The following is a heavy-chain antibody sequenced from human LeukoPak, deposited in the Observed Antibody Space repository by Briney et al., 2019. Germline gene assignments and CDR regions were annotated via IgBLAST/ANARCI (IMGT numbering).Heavy chain of an antibody. J-gene: IGHJ4*02. CDR1: GGSFSGYY. D-gene: IGHD2-2*01. V-gene: IGHV4-34*01. Sequence: SETLSLTCAVYGGSFSGYYWSWIRQPPGKGLEWIGEINHSGSTNYNPSLKSRVTISVDTSKNQFSLKLSSVTAADTAMYYCAGRIVVVPAASLDYWGQGTLVTVSS. CDR3: AGRIVVVPAASLDY. CDR2: INHSGST.